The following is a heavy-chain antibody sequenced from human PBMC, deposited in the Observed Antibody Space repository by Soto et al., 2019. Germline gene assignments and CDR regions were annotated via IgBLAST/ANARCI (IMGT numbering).Heavy chain of an antibody. CDR3: ARVATNLYYFDY. D-gene: IGHD1-26*01. J-gene: IGHJ4*02. CDR2: IYHSGST. Sequence: SETLSLTCTVSGGSISSYYWSWIRQPPGKGLEWIGYIYHSGSTYYNPSLKSRVTISVDRSKNQFSLKLSSVTAADTAVYYCARVATNLYYFDYWGQGTLVTVSS. V-gene: IGHV4-59*12. CDR1: GGSISSYY.